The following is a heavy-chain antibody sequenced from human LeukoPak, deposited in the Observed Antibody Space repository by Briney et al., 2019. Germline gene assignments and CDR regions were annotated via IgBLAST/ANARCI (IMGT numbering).Heavy chain of an antibody. D-gene: IGHD2-21*02. CDR1: GFPLSSYG. CDR2: IWSVGGAE. V-gene: IGHV3-33*01. Sequence: GGSLRLSCVASGFPLSSYGMHWVRQAPGKGLEWVAVIWSVGGAEYYADSVKGRFTISRDNSKNMLFLQMNSLGAEDTAVYYFAGTGPLGSNDCDCHSWGQGTPVTVSS. J-gene: IGHJ4*02. CDR3: AGTGPLGSNDCDCHS.